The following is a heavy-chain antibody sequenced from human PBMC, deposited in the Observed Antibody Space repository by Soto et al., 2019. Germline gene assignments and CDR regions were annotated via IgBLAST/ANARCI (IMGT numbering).Heavy chain of an antibody. CDR3: ARPQRDWSTMVRGVDPPHEAFDI. V-gene: IGHV4-4*02. CDR1: GTSISSTYW. Sequence: SENRPLTCRVSGTSISSTYWWTWVRQSPGKGLEWIGEIYHNGITKYNPSLKSRVTISVDTSKNQFSLKLSSVTAADTAVYYCARPQRDWSTMVRGVDPPHEAFDIWGQGTMVT. J-gene: IGHJ3*02. D-gene: IGHD3-10*01. CDR2: IYHNGIT.